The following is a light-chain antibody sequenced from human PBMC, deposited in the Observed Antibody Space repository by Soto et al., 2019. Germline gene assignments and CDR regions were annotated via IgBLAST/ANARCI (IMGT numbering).Light chain of an antibody. V-gene: IGKV1-5*01. CDR3: QKYSTPWT. Sequence: DSQMTQSPSTLSASVGGRVTSTCRAIQSIDTALAWYQEKPGKVPNLLISPACSLITGPPSCFSSSASGKDSPLTISRLPPDDFADYYRQKYSTPWTFGQGTKVDI. J-gene: IGKJ1*01. CDR2: PAC. CDR1: QSIDTA.